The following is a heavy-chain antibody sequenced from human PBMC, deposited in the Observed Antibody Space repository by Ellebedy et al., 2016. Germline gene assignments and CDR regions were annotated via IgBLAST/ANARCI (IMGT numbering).Heavy chain of an antibody. J-gene: IGHJ6*02. Sequence: GGSLRLSXAASGFTFSSYSMNWVRQAPGKGLEWVSSISSSSSYIYYADSVKGRFTISRDNAKNSLYLQMNSLRAEDTAVYYCAKDYCSGGSCYAYYYYGMDVWGQGTTVTVSS. CDR2: ISSSSSYI. D-gene: IGHD2-15*01. CDR1: GFTFSSYS. CDR3: AKDYCSGGSCYAYYYYGMDV. V-gene: IGHV3-21*01.